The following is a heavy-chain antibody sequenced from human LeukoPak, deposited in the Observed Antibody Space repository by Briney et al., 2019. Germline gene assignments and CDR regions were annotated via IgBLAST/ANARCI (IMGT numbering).Heavy chain of an antibody. CDR1: GYSISSGYY. D-gene: IGHD3-16*02. CDR2: IYHSGST. CDR3: ARDGVPRLRLGELSRHYYMDV. V-gene: IGHV4-38-2*02. Sequence: KPSETLSLTCTVSGYSISSGYYWGWIRQPPGKGLEWIGSIYHSGSTYYNPSLKSRVTISVDTSKNQFSLKLSSVTAADTAVYYCARDGVPRLRLGELSRHYYMDVWGKGTTVTISS. J-gene: IGHJ6*03.